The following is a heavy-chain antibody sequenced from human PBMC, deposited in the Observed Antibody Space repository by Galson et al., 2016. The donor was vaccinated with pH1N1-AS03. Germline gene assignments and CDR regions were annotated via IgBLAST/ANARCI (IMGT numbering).Heavy chain of an antibody. Sequence: SLRISCAASDLAFSQYWMSWVRQAPGKGLEWVANINQDGTSNNYADSVKDRFTIDRDNVKKSLYLQINGLRADDTAVYYCAVDSFSRANYWGRGALVTVSS. CDR3: AVDSFSRANY. V-gene: IGHV3-7*03. CDR2: INQDGTSN. J-gene: IGHJ4*02. CDR1: DLAFSQYW. D-gene: IGHD2-8*01.